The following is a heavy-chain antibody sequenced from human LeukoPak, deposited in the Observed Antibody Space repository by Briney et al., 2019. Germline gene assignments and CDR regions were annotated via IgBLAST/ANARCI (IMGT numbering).Heavy chain of an antibody. Sequence: ASVKVSCKASGYTFTGYYMHWVRQAPGQGLEWMGWINPNSGGTNYAQKFQGRVTMTRDTSTSTAYMELSRLRSDDTAVYYCARGMYYDSSGYYDYWGQGTLVTVSS. V-gene: IGHV1-2*02. J-gene: IGHJ4*02. CDR3: ARGMYYDSSGYYDY. CDR1: GYTFTGYY. D-gene: IGHD3-22*01. CDR2: INPNSGGT.